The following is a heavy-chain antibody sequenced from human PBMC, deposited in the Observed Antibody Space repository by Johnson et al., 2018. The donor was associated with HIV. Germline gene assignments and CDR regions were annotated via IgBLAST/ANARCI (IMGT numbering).Heavy chain of an antibody. CDR3: ARFGRGGSHAFDI. J-gene: IGHJ3*02. V-gene: IGHV3-20*04. D-gene: IGHD5-24*01. CDR2: INWNGGST. Sequence: VQLVESGGGVVRPGGSLRLSCAASGFSFDDYDMSWVRQPPGKGLEWVSGINWNGGSTGYADSMKGRFTISRDNAKKYLYLQMNSLRAEDTAFYYCARFGRGGSHAFDIWGQGTMVTVSS. CDR1: GFSFDDYD.